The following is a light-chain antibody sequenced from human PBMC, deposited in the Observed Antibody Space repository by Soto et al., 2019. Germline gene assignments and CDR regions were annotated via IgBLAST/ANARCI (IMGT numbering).Light chain of an antibody. CDR3: QQYDNLPLT. Sequence: DIQMTQSPSSLSASVGDRVTITCQASQDLSNYLNWYQQKPGKAPKLLIYDASNLETGVPSRFSGSGSGPDFTFTISSLQPEDIATYYCQQYDNLPLTFGGGTKVEIK. CDR2: DAS. CDR1: QDLSNY. J-gene: IGKJ4*01. V-gene: IGKV1-33*01.